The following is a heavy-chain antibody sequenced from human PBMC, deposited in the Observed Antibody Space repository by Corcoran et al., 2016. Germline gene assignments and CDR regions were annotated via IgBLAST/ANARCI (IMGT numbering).Heavy chain of an antibody. CDR3: ARSSSSDDSWFDP. J-gene: IGHJ5*02. CDR1: GASIRSGLYY. CDR2: VYYSGTA. Sequence: QLRLHESGPGLVKPSETLSLTCTVSGASIRSGLYYWAWIRQPPGKGLEWIGSVYYSGTAYYNPSLRGRVTVSVDTSNNQFSLKLNAVTAADTAVFYWARSSSSDDSWFDPWGQGTLVTVSS. V-gene: IGHV4-39*01.